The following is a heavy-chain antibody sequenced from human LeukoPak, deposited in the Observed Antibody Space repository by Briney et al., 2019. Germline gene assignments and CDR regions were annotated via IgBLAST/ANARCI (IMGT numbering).Heavy chain of an antibody. V-gene: IGHV3-21*01. Sequence: GGSLRLSCAASGFTFSSYSMNWVRQAPGKGLEWVSSISSGSSYIYYADLVKGRFTISRDNAKNSLYLQMNSLRAEDTAVYYCARDTSTMIVDNWFDPWGQGTLVTVSS. CDR1: GFTFSSYS. D-gene: IGHD3-22*01. J-gene: IGHJ5*02. CDR3: ARDTSTMIVDNWFDP. CDR2: ISSGSSYI.